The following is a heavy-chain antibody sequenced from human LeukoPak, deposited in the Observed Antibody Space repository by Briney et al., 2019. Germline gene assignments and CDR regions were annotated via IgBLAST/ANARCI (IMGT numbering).Heavy chain of an antibody. CDR1: GYTFTNYD. CDR3: AKDPGSSWADYYFDY. Sequence: ASVKVSCKASGYTFTNYDIHWVRQATGQGLEWMGWMNPYSGNTGYAQKFQGRITITRNTSISTAYMELDSLRSEDTAVYYCAKDPGSSWADYYFDYWGQGTLVTVSS. V-gene: IGHV1-8*03. D-gene: IGHD6-13*01. CDR2: MNPYSGNT. J-gene: IGHJ4*02.